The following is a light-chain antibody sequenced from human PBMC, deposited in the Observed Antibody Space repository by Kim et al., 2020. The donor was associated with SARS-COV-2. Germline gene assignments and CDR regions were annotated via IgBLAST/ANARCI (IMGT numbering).Light chain of an antibody. CDR1: QSISSW. Sequence: DIQMTQSPSTLSASVGDRVTITCRASQSISSWLAWYQQKPGKAPKLLIYKASSLESGVPSRFSGSGSGTEFTLTISSLQPDDFATYCCQQYNGYPWTFGQGTKVDIK. J-gene: IGKJ1*01. V-gene: IGKV1-5*03. CDR3: QQYNGYPWT. CDR2: KAS.